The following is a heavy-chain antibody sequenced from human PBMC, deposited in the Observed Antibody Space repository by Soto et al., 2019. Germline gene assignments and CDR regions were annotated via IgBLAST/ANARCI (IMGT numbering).Heavy chain of an antibody. V-gene: IGHV1-18*04. J-gene: IGHJ1*01. Sequence: ASVKVSCKASGYTFSSYGISWVRQAPGQGLEWMGWISAHKGDTNYAQKLQGRVTITTDTSTSTAYMELRSLRSDDTAVYYYARDAYCSGTDCYSNDFHHWGQGTLVTVSS. CDR3: ARDAYCSGTDCYSNDFHH. D-gene: IGHD2-2*01. CDR1: GYTFSSYG. CDR2: ISAHKGDT.